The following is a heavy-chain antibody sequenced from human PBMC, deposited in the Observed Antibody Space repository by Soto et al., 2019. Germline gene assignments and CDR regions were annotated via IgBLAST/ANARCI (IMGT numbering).Heavy chain of an antibody. D-gene: IGHD2-15*01. CDR1: GFTFSSYS. Sequence: GGSLRLSCAASGFTFSSYSMNWVRQAPGKGLEWVSYISSSSSTIYYADSVKDRFTISRDNAKNSLYLQMNSLRDEDTAVYYCARDQWGYCSGGSCYSPGYYYGMDVWGQGTTVTVSS. J-gene: IGHJ6*02. CDR3: ARDQWGYCSGGSCYSPGYYYGMDV. CDR2: ISSSSSTI. V-gene: IGHV3-48*02.